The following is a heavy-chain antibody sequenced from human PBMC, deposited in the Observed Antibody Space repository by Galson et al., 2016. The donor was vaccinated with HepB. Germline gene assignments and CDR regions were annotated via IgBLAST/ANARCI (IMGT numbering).Heavy chain of an antibody. CDR2: ISYTGLT. Sequence: TLSLTCSVSGGAINSAYHWSWIRQHPGKGLEWIGYISYTGLTNYKSSLKSRITMSIDTSKNQFSLKLSSVTAADTAVYYCASYSSGWYEEYYYYGMDVWGQGTTVTVSS. J-gene: IGHJ6*02. D-gene: IGHD6-19*01. CDR3: ASYSSGWYEEYYYYGMDV. CDR1: GGAINSAYH. V-gene: IGHV4-31*03.